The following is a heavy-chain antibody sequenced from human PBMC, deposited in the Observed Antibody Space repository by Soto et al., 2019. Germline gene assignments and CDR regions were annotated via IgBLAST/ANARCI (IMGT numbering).Heavy chain of an antibody. J-gene: IGHJ5*02. CDR1: GGTFSSYA. V-gene: IGHV1-69*12. Sequence: QVQLVQSGAEVKKPGSSVKVSCKASGGTFSSYAISWVRQAPGQGLEWMGGIIPIFGTANYAQKFQGRVTIXAXXSTSAAYMEPRSLRAEDTAVYSCARASSGWRILDPWGQGTLVTVSS. D-gene: IGHD6-25*01. CDR3: ARASSGWRILDP. CDR2: IIPIFGTA.